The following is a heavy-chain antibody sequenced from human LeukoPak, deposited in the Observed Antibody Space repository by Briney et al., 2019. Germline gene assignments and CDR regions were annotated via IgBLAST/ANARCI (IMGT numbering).Heavy chain of an antibody. CDR3: ARGTRWYDYVWGSYRPEPLDY. D-gene: IGHD3-16*02. V-gene: IGHV1-69*13. J-gene: IGHJ4*02. CDR2: IIPIFGTA. Sequence: GASVKVSCKASGGTFSSYAISWVRQAHGQGLEWMGGIIPIFGTANYAQKFQGRVTITADESTSTAYMELSSLRSEDTAVYYCARGTRWYDYVWGSYRPEPLDYWGQGTLVTVSS. CDR1: GGTFSSYA.